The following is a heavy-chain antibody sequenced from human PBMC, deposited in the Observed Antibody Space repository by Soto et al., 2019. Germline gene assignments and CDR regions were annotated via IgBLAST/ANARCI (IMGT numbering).Heavy chain of an antibody. D-gene: IGHD1-7*01. CDR1: GYTFTTYG. CDR2: ISGYNGNT. J-gene: IGHJ5*02. V-gene: IGHV1-18*01. Sequence: QVQLVQSGTEVKKPGASLKVSCKASGYTFTTYGISWVRQAPGQGLEWMGWISGYNGNTNHAQKFQGRITMTTDTTTDQAYMELRSLRSDGKAIYYCAREEQGLELPRGWFDPWGQGTLVTVSS. CDR3: AREEQGLELPRGWFDP.